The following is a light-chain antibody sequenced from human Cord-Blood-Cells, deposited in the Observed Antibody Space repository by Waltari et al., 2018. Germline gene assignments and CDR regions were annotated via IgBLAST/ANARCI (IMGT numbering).Light chain of an antibody. Sequence: SSELTQDPAVSVALGQTVRITCQGDSLRSDYESWYQQKPGQAPVLVIYGKNNRPSGIPDRFSGSSSGNTASLTITGAQAEDEADYYCNSRDSSGNHWVFGGGTKLTVL. CDR2: GKN. V-gene: IGLV3-19*01. J-gene: IGLJ3*02. CDR3: NSRDSSGNHWV. CDR1: SLRSDY.